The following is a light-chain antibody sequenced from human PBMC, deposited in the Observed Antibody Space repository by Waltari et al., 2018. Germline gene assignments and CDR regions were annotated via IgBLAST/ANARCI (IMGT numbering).Light chain of an antibody. CDR3: QHRSNLIT. CDR1: QSVGSN. J-gene: IGKJ5*01. CDR2: DVS. V-gene: IGKV3-11*01. Sequence: EIVLTQSPATLSLSPGERATLSCRASQSVGSNLAWYKQNSGQAPGLLIYDVSRRATGTPARFSGSGSGTDFTLTISSLEPEDFAVYYCQHRSNLITFGQGTRLEIK.